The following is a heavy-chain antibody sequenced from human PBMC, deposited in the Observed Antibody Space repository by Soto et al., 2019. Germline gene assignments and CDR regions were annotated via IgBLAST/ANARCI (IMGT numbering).Heavy chain of an antibody. V-gene: IGHV4-59*01. CDR3: ALRSMAVVPEY. Sequence: QVQLQESGPGLVKPSETLSLTCAVSGDSISSYYCMWIRQPPGEGLESIGYLYYGRSTNNNPSLKRRVTLSVDTSTNQCSLTLSSMTAADTAVYYCALRSMAVVPEYWGQGTLGTVSS. D-gene: IGHD3-22*01. CDR2: LYYGRST. CDR1: GDSISSYY. J-gene: IGHJ4*02.